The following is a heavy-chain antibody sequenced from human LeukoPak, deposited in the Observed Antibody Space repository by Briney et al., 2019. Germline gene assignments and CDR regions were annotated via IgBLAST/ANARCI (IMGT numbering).Heavy chain of an antibody. J-gene: IGHJ4*02. CDR1: GFPFSSYW. D-gene: IGHD6-25*01. Sequence: GGSLRLSCVASGFPFSSYWMTWVRQAPGKGLVWVSRINSDGSSTSYADSVKGRFTISRDNAKNTLYLQMNSLRAEDTAVYYCAGEEVLAASYWGQGTLVTVSS. CDR2: INSDGSST. CDR3: AGEEVLAASY. V-gene: IGHV3-74*01.